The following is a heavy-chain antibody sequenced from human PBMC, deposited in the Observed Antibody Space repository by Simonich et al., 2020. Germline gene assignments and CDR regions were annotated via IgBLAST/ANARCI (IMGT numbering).Heavy chain of an antibody. Sequence: EVQLVESGGGLVQPGGSLRLSCAASGFTFSSYWMHWVRQAPGKGLVWVSRSNCDGGNTSDADSVKGRFTISRDNAKNTLYLEMNRLRAEDTAVYYCASFNVGPAADAFDIWGQGTMVTVSS. V-gene: IGHV3-74*01. CDR3: ASFNVGPAADAFDI. CDR1: GFTFSSYW. CDR2: SNCDGGNT. J-gene: IGHJ3*02. D-gene: IGHD2-2*01.